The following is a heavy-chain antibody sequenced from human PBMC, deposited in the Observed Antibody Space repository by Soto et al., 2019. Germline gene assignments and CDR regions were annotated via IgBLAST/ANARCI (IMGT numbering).Heavy chain of an antibody. Sequence: PGESLKISCRTSGYKFTSYWIAWVRQMPGKGLEWMGVIFPSDSDTRYSPSFQGQVTISADRSTSTVFLQWASLKASDTAVYFCARKDKSGYFNWFDPWGQGTLVTVSS. V-gene: IGHV5-51*01. CDR3: ARKDKSGYFNWFDP. D-gene: IGHD3-22*01. CDR2: IFPSDSDT. J-gene: IGHJ5*02. CDR1: GYKFTSYW.